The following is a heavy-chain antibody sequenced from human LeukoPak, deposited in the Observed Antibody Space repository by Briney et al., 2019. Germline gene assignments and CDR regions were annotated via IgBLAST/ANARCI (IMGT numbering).Heavy chain of an antibody. J-gene: IGHJ1*01. CDR1: GGTFSSYA. D-gene: IGHD3-22*01. CDR3: ARGPGLVVVGTEYFQH. Sequence: SVKVSCKASGGTFSSYAISWVRQAPGQGLEWMGRIIPIFGTANYAQKLQGRVTITTDESTSTAYMELSSLRSEDTAGYYCARGPGLVVVGTEYFQHWGQGTLVTVSS. CDR2: IIPIFGTA. V-gene: IGHV1-69*05.